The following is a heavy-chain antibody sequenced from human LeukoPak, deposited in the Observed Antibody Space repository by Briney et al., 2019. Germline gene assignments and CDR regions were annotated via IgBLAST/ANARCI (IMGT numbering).Heavy chain of an antibody. CDR1: GYTFTGYY. Sequence: ASVKVSCKASGYTFTGYYMHWVRQAPGQGLEWMGWINPNSGGTNYAQKFQGRFTMTRDTSISTAYMELSRLRSDDTAVYYCASYDILTGYYVAGDAFDIWGQGTMVTVSS. V-gene: IGHV1-2*02. D-gene: IGHD3-9*01. CDR3: ASYDILTGYYVAGDAFDI. J-gene: IGHJ3*02. CDR2: INPNSGGT.